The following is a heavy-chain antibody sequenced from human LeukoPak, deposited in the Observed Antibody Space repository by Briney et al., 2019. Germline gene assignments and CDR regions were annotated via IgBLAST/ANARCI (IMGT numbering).Heavy chain of an antibody. CDR2: INHSGST. CDR1: GGSFSGYY. CDR3: ARGRGYCSSTSCPLPGGQNWFDP. J-gene: IGHJ5*02. Sequence: SETLSLTCVVYGGSFSGYYWSWIRQPPGKGLEWIGEINHSGSTNYNPSLKSRVTISVDTSKNQFSLKLSSVTAADTAVYYCARGRGYCSSTSCPLPGGQNWFDPWGQGTLVTVSS. V-gene: IGHV4-34*01. D-gene: IGHD2-2*01.